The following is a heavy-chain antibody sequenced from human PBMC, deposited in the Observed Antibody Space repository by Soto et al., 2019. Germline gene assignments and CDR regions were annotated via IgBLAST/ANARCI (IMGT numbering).Heavy chain of an antibody. Sequence: PGGSLRLSCAASGFTFSSYGMHWVRQAPGKGLEWVAVISYDGSNKYYADSVKGRFTISRDNSKNTLYLQMNSLRAEDTAVYYCAKDLGIAAADYYYYYGMDVWGQGTTVTVSS. CDR3: AKDLGIAAADYYYYYGMDV. V-gene: IGHV3-30*18. CDR1: GFTFSSYG. D-gene: IGHD6-13*01. CDR2: ISYDGSNK. J-gene: IGHJ6*02.